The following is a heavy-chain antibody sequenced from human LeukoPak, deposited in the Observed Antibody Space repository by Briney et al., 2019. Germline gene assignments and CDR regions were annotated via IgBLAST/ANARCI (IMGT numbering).Heavy chain of an antibody. CDR3: ARRGGSQGNWFDP. J-gene: IGHJ5*02. CDR1: GGSFSGYY. D-gene: IGHD1-26*01. CDR2: INHSGST. Sequence: SETLSLTCAVYGGSFSGYYWSWIRQPPGKGLEWIGGINHSGSTNYNPSLKSRVTISVDTSKNQFSLKLSSVTAADTAVYYCARRGGSQGNWFDPWGQGTLVTVSS. V-gene: IGHV4-34*01.